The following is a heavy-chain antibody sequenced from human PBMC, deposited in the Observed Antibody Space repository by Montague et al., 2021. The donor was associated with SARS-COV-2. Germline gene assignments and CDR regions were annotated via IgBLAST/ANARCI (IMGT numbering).Heavy chain of an antibody. CDR3: ASQEGVVVPAAQEDYYYYGMDV. CDR2: IYAGGNT. V-gene: IGHV4-61*02. J-gene: IGHJ6*02. D-gene: IGHD2-2*01. CDR1: GGSISTSSYY. Sequence: TLSLTCTVSGGSISTSSYYWTWIRQPAGKGLEWIGRIYAGGNTNYNPSLKSRVTMSVDTSKNQFSLNLSSVTAADTAVYYCASQEGVVVPAAQEDYYYYGMDVWGQGTTVTVSS.